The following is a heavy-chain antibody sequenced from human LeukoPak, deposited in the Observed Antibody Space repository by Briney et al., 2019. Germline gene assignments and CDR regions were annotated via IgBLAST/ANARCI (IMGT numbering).Heavy chain of an antibody. V-gene: IGHV4-30-4*08. CDR3: ARWGIAVAFDY. Sequence: SETLSITCTVSGGSISSGDYYWSWIRQPPRKGLEWLGYIYYSGSTYYNPSLKSRVTISVDTSKNQFSLKLSSVTAADTAVYYCARWGIAVAFDYWGQGTLVTVSS. J-gene: IGHJ4*02. CDR2: IYYSGST. CDR1: GGSISSGDYY. D-gene: IGHD6-19*01.